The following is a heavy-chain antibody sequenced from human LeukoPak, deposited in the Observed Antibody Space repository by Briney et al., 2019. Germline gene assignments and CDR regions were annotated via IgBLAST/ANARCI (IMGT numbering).Heavy chain of an antibody. V-gene: IGHV1-24*01. J-gene: IGHJ4*02. CDR1: GYTLTELS. Sequence: ASVKVSCKVSGYTLTELSMHWVRQAPGKGLEWMGGFDPEDGETIYAQKFQGRVTMTEDTSTDTAYMELSSLRSEDTAVYYCASIDYYGSGSYYKALGYWGQGTLVTVSS. CDR3: ASIDYYGSGSYYKALGY. D-gene: IGHD3-10*01. CDR2: FDPEDGET.